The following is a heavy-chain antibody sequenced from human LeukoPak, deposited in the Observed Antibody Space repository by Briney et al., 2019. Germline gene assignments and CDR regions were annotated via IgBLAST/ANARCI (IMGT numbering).Heavy chain of an antibody. J-gene: IGHJ4*02. CDR2: IYPDDSDS. CDR3: ARSVGYCSNGVCSVFDY. CDR1: GYSFTNYW. Sequence: GESLKISCKGSGYSFTNYWIGWVRQTPGKGLEWIGIIYPDDSDSRYSPSFQGQVTISADKSISTAYLQWSSLKASDTAMYYCARSVGYCSNGVCSVFDYWGQRTLVTVSS. V-gene: IGHV5-51*01. D-gene: IGHD2-8*01.